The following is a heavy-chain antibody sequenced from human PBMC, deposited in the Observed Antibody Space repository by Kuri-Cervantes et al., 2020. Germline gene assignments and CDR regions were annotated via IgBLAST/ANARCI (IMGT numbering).Heavy chain of an antibody. CDR1: GYTFTGYY. CDR2: INPNSGGT. D-gene: IGHD3-22*01. CDR3: ARPVVVINYYYYGMDV. V-gene: IGHV1-2*02. J-gene: IGHJ6*02. Sequence: ASVKVSCKASGYTFTGYYMHWVRQAPGQGLEWMGWINPNSGGTNYAQKFQGRVTMTRDTSISTAYMELSRLRSDDTAVYYCARPVVVINYYYYGMDVWGQGTTVTVSS.